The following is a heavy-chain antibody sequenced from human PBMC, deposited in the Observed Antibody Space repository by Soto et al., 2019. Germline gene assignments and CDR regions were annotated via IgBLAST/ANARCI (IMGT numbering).Heavy chain of an antibody. D-gene: IGHD6-19*01. CDR1: GFTFSDYA. Sequence: VQLVESGGGVVQPGRSLRLSCAASGFTFSDYAMHWVRQAPGKGLEWVAVVSHDGRNTHYADSVKGRFTSSRDSAKNTVSLEMTSLRAEDTAVYYCAKGGRQWLVTSDFNYGGQGALVTVSS. CDR3: AKGGRQWLVTSDFNY. CDR2: VSHDGRNT. V-gene: IGHV3-30*18. J-gene: IGHJ4*02.